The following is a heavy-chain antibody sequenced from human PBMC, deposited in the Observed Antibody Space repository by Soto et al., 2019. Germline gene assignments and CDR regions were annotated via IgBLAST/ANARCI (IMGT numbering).Heavy chain of an antibody. CDR3: ARDRGSVYYSDAFDI. J-gene: IGHJ3*02. CDR1: GFTCSSYG. Sequence: GGSLRLSCAASGFTCSSYGMHLVRQAPGKGLEGVAVRWYDGSNKYYADSVKGRFTISRDNSKNTLYLQMNSLRAEDTAVYYCARDRGSVYYSDAFDIWGQGKMVTVSS. V-gene: IGHV3-33*01. D-gene: IGHD3-3*01. CDR2: RWYDGSNK.